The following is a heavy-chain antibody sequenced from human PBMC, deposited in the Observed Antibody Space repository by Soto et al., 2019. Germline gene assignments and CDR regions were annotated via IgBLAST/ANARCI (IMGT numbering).Heavy chain of an antibody. CDR3: ATSQTDFWSGYYTRGEVNWFDP. CDR1: GYTLTELS. CDR2: FDPEDGET. V-gene: IGHV1-24*01. D-gene: IGHD3-3*01. Sequence: ASVKVSCKVSGYTLTELSMHWVRQAPGKGLEWMGGFDPEDGETIYAQKFQGRVTMTEDTSTDTAYMELSSLRSEDTAVYYCATSQTDFWSGYYTRGEVNWFDPWGQGTLVTVSS. J-gene: IGHJ5*02.